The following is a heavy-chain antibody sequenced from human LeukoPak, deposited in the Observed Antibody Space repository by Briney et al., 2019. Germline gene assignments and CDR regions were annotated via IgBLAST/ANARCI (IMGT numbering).Heavy chain of an antibody. D-gene: IGHD6-19*01. Sequence: SETLSLTCTVSGGSIGSNYWTWLRQPPGRGLEYIGYIYYTGANNYNPSLKSRVTISVDTSKNQFSLKMTSVTAADTAVYFCAKYGNSGWVIDNWGQGTLVTVSS. CDR3: AKYGNSGWVIDN. J-gene: IGHJ4*02. CDR2: IYYTGAN. CDR1: GGSIGSNY. V-gene: IGHV4-59*08.